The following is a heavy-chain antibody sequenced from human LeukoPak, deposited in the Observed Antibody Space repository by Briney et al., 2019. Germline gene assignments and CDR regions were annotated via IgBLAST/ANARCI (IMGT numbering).Heavy chain of an antibody. J-gene: IGHJ4*02. CDR2: INPNSGGT. V-gene: IGHV1-2*02. CDR3: ARVVDTYYYDSSGYSDY. Sequence: ASVKVSCKASGYTFTGYYMHWVRQAPGQGLEWMGWINPNSGGTNYAQKFQGRVTMTRDTSISTAYMELSRLRSDDTAVYYCARVVDTYYYDSSGYSDYWGQGTLVTVSS. CDR1: GYTFTGYY. D-gene: IGHD3-22*01.